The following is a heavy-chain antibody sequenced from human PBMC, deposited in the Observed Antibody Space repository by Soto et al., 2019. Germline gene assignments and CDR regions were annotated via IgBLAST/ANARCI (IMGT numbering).Heavy chain of an antibody. D-gene: IGHD1-7*01. V-gene: IGHV1-69*06. J-gene: IGHJ4*02. CDR2: IIPIFGTA. CDR1: GGTFSSYA. Sequence: GPPVKVSCKASGGTFSSYAISWVRQAPGQGLEWMGGIIPIFGTANYAQKFQGRVTITADKSTSTAYMELSSLRSEDTAVYYCASSGGYNWNYPPNFGNYWGQGTLVTVSS. CDR3: ASSGGYNWNYPPNFGNY.